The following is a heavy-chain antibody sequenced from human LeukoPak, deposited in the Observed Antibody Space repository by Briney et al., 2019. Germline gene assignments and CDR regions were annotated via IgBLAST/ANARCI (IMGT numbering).Heavy chain of an antibody. J-gene: IGHJ4*02. CDR2: ISGSGGST. CDR3: ASCYDFWSGNRDY. CDR1: GFTFSSYA. Sequence: PGGSLRLSCAASGFTFSSYAMSWVRQAPGKGLEWVSAISGSGGSTYYADSVKGRFTISRDNSKNTLYLQMNSLRAEDTAVYYCASCYDFWSGNRDYWGQGTLVTVSS. V-gene: IGHV3-23*01. D-gene: IGHD3-3*01.